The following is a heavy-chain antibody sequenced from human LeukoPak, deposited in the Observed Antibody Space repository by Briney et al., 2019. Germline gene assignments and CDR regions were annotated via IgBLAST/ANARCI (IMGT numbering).Heavy chain of an antibody. D-gene: IGHD2-15*01. J-gene: IGHJ4*02. CDR1: GFSFSRYA. V-gene: IGHV3-30-3*01. CDR3: ARYNERCGTGGSCYSGGY. CDR2: ISYDGSNK. Sequence: GGSLTLSCAASGFSFSRYAMHWVRQAPGKGLEWVGDISYDGSNKYYADSVKARFTVSRDKSNNTMYLKMNSLRAEDTAVYYCARYNERCGTGGSCYSGGYWGQGRLVTVS.